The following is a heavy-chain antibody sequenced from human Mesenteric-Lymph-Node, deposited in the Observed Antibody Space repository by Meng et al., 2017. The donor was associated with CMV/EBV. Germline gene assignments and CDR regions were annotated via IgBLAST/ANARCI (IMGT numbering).Heavy chain of an antibody. CDR1: GGSISGGSW. V-gene: IGHV4-4*02. CDR3: ARGGTGWSVDY. J-gene: IGHJ4*02. D-gene: IGHD6-19*01. Sequence: TWAVSGGSISGGSWWSWVRQPPGKGLEWIGEIYHSGSINYNPSLKSRVTISADKPKNQFSLKVSPVTAADTAVYYCARGGTGWSVDYWGQGTLVTVSS. CDR2: IYHSGSI.